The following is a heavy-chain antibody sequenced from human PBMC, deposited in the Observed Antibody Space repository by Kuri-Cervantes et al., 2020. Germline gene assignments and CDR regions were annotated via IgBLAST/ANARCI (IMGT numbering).Heavy chain of an antibody. CDR1: GYTFSSFA. CDR2: IDAGNGKT. D-gene: IGHD3-16*01. CDR3: ARSQFGPNYYYYMDV. Sequence: ASVKVSCKASGYTFSSFAIHWVRQAPGQRLEWIGWIDAGNGKTKYSQNFQDRVTITRDTSASTAYMELSSLRSEDTAVYYCARSQFGPNYYYYMDVWGKGTTVTVSS. J-gene: IGHJ6*03. V-gene: IGHV1-3*01.